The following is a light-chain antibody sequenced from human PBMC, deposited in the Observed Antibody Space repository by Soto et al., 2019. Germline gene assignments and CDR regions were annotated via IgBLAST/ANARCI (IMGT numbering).Light chain of an antibody. V-gene: IGLV2-14*01. Sequence: QSVLTQPASVSGSPGQSITISCTGTSSDVGGYNYVSWYQQHPGKAPKLIIYDDNQRPSGVPDRFSGSKSGTTASLAISGLRSEDEADYYCAAWDDSLSGSYVFGTGTKVTVL. J-gene: IGLJ1*01. CDR1: SSDVGGYNY. CDR2: DDN. CDR3: AAWDDSLSGSYV.